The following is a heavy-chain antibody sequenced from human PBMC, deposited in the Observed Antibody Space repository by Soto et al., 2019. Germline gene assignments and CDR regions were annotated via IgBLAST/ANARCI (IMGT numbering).Heavy chain of an antibody. CDR3: ARGEAGDYYYYGMDV. J-gene: IGHJ6*02. D-gene: IGHD6-13*01. Sequence: PGGSLRLSCAASGFTFSSYGMHWVRQAPGKGLEWVAVIWYDGNNKYYADSVKGRFTISRDNSKNTLYLQMNSLRAEDTAVYYCARGEAGDYYYYGMDVWGQGTMVTVSS. CDR1: GFTFSSYG. V-gene: IGHV3-33*01. CDR2: IWYDGNNK.